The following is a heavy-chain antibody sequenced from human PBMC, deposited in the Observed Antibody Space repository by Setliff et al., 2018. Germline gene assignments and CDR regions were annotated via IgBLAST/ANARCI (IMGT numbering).Heavy chain of an antibody. V-gene: IGHV4-59*08. CDR1: GGSISSHY. CDR2: IYYSGST. D-gene: IGHD6-13*01. Sequence: SETLSLTCTVSGGSISSHYWGWIRQHPGKGLEWIGYIYYSGSTYYNPSLKSRVTISVDTSKNQFSLKLTSVTAADTAVYYCARHASSGLQTFDFWGQGALVTVSS. CDR3: ARHASSGLQTFDF. J-gene: IGHJ4*02.